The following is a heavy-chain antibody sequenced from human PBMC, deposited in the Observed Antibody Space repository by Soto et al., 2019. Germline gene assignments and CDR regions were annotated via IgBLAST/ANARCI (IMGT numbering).Heavy chain of an antibody. CDR1: GYSFTSYG. V-gene: IGHV1-18*01. Sequence: QVQLVQSGAELGKPGASVKVSCKASGYSFTSYGFTWVRQAPGQGLEWMGWISTHNGNTNYAQKLQGRVTLTTDTSTSTAYMEIESLTSDDTAMYYCARSGNGYDFSPLAYWGQGTLVTVSS. CDR3: ARSGNGYDFSPLAY. J-gene: IGHJ4*02. D-gene: IGHD5-12*01. CDR2: ISTHNGNT.